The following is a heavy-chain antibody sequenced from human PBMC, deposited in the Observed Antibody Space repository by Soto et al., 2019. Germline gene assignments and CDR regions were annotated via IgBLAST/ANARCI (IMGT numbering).Heavy chain of an antibody. V-gene: IGHV4-59*01. CDR2: IYYSGST. CDR3: ARTDVDDYGDYVQDY. D-gene: IGHD4-17*01. J-gene: IGHJ4*02. CDR1: GFSISSYY. Sequence: SETLSLTCTFSGFSISSYYWSWIRQPPGKGLEWIGYIYYSGSTNYNPSLKSRVTISVDTSKNQFSLKLSSVTAADTAVYYCARTDVDDYGDYVQDYWGQGTLVTVSS.